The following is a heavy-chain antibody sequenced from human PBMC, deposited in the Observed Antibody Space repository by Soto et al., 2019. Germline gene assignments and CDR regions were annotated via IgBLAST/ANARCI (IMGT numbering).Heavy chain of an antibody. CDR1: GGSINSSNW. J-gene: IGHJ5*02. Sequence: SETLSLTCAVSGGSINSSNWWTWVRQTPGQGLEWIGEIYPSGTTNYNPSLKTRVTISLDKSTNQFSLRLTSVTAADTAVYYCARKRSRFGVAPRGGLATWGQGSLVTVSS. V-gene: IGHV4-4*02. D-gene: IGHD3-3*01. CDR2: IYPSGTT. CDR3: ARKRSRFGVAPRGGLAT.